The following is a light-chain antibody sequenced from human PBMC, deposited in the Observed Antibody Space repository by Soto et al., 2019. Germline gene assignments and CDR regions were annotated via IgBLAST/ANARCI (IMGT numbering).Light chain of an antibody. V-gene: IGLV2-11*01. CDR2: DVS. Sequence: QSVLTQPRSVSGSPGQSVTISCTGTSSDVGGYNYVSWYRQYPGKAPKLMIYDVSKRPSGDPDRFSGSKSGNTASLTISGLQAEDEADYYCCSYAGSSNYVFGTGTKLTVL. J-gene: IGLJ1*01. CDR1: SSDVGGYNY. CDR3: CSYAGSSNYV.